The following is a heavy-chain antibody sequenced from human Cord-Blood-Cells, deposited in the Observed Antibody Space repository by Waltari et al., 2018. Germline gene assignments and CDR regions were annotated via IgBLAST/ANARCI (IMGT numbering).Heavy chain of an antibody. CDR3: AKDPPATLGVDWYFDL. V-gene: IGHV3-23*01. CDR2: ISGSGGST. D-gene: IGHD3-16*01. J-gene: IGHJ2*01. Sequence: EVQLLESGGGLVQPGGSLRLSCAASGFTFSSYAMSWVRQAPGKGLEWVSAISGSGGSTYYVDSVKGRFTISRDNSKNTLYLQMNSLRAEDTAVYYCAKDPPATLGVDWYFDLWGRGTLVTVSS. CDR1: GFTFSSYA.